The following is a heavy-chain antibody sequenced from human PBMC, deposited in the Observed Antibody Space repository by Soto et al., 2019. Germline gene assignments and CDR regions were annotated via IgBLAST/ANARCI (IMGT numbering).Heavy chain of an antibody. CDR3: AISPREYYDILTGYRSVDY. CDR1: GGSISSSSYY. J-gene: IGHJ4*02. V-gene: IGHV4-39*01. Sequence: SETLSLTCTVSGGSISSSSYYWGWIRQPPGKGLEWIGSIYYSGGTYYNPSLKSRVTISVDTSKNQFSLKLSSVTAADTAVYYCAISPREYYDILTGYRSVDYWGQGTLVTVSS. D-gene: IGHD3-9*01. CDR2: IYYSGGT.